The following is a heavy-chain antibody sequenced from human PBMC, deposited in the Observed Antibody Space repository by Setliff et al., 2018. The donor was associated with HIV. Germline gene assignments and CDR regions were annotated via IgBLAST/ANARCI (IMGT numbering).Heavy chain of an antibody. CDR3: ARDDKWAFDY. D-gene: IGHD1-26*01. J-gene: IGHJ4*02. Sequence: GGSLRLSCAASGFAFDKFTMHWVRQRPGKGLEWVSLRGDGIISYADSVKGRFTISRDSAKNSLFLQMNSLRGEDTAVYFCARDDKWAFDYWGQGTQVTVSS. CDR1: GFAFDKFT. CDR2: LRGDGII. V-gene: IGHV3-48*01.